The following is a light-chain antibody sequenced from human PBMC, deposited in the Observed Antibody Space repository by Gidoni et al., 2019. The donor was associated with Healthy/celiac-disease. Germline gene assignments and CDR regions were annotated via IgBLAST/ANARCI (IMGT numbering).Light chain of an antibody. CDR1: QSVSSY. CDR3: QQRSNWPRIT. Sequence: EIVLTPSPATLSLSPGERATLSCRASQSVSSYLAWYQQKPGQAPRILIYDASNRATGIPARLSGSGYGTDFTLTISSLEPEDFAVYYCQQRSNWPRITFGQGTRLESK. J-gene: IGKJ5*01. CDR2: DAS. V-gene: IGKV3-11*01.